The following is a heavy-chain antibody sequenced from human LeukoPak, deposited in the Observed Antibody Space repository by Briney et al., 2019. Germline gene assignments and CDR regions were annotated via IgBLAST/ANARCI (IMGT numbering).Heavy chain of an antibody. Sequence: SSQTLSLTCTVSGGSISSGGYYWSWIRQHPGKGLEWVGYIYYSGSTYYNPSLKSRLTISADTSKNQFSLKLTSVTAADTAVYYCARGAGYSSGWYIYYFDYWGQGALVTVSS. CDR2: IYYSGST. J-gene: IGHJ4*02. V-gene: IGHV4-31*03. D-gene: IGHD6-19*01. CDR3: ARGAGYSSGWYIYYFDY. CDR1: GGSISSGGYY.